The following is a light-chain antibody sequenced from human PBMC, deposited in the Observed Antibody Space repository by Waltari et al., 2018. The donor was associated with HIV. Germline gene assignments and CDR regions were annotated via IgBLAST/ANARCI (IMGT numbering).Light chain of an antibody. CDR2: NVN. Sequence: SPLTQPASVSGSPGQPVTITCNGSRSDVGSHMSVSGYQRHPGKGPRLIIYNVNSRPSGVSSRFSGSKSGNTASLTISGLQTDDEAEYICCSYAGTVTYLVFGGGTKLTVL. J-gene: IGLJ2*01. CDR3: CSYAGTVTYLV. CDR1: RSDVGSHMS. V-gene: IGLV2-23*02.